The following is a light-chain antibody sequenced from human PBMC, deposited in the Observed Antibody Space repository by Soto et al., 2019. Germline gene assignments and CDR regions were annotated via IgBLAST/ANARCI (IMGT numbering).Light chain of an antibody. J-gene: IGKJ1*01. CDR2: GAS. V-gene: IGKV3-20*01. CDR1: QSVSNNY. Sequence: VFRLSPGTLPSKKGERATLSCRASQSVSNNYLAWYQQKPGQAPRLLIYGASNRATGIPDRFSGSGSGTDFSLTISRLEPEDFAVYYCQQYGSSGTFGQGTKVDIK. CDR3: QQYGSSGT.